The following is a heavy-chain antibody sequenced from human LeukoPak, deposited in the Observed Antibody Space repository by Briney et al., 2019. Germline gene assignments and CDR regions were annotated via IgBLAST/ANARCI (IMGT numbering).Heavy chain of an antibody. Sequence: GGSLRLSCAASGFTFSSYEMNWVRQAPGKGLEWVSYISSSGTTIYYADSVKGRFTISRDNAKNSLYLQMNSLRAEDTAVYYCAREGRYLLSRNWLDPWGQGTLVTVSS. CDR1: GFTFSSYE. CDR2: ISSSGTTI. J-gene: IGHJ5*02. CDR3: AREGRYLLSRNWLDP. V-gene: IGHV3-48*03. D-gene: IGHD2-15*01.